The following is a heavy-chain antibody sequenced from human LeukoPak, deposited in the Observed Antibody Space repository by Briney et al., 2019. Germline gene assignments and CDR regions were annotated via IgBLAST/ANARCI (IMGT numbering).Heavy chain of an antibody. CDR1: GYTFTSYG. Sequence: ASVKVSCKASGYTFTSYGISWVRQAPGQGLEWMGWISAYNGNTNYAQKLQGRVTMTTDTSTSTAYMELRSLRSDDTAVCYCARGAYDSSGYYPLHFDYWGQGTLVTVSS. D-gene: IGHD3-22*01. CDR3: ARGAYDSSGYYPLHFDY. V-gene: IGHV1-18*01. J-gene: IGHJ4*02. CDR2: ISAYNGNT.